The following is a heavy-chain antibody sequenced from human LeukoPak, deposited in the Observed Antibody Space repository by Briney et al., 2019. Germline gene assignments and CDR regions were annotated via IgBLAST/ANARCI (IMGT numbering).Heavy chain of an antibody. CDR1: GFSISRGYY. V-gene: IGHV4-38-2*01. CDR2: IFPSGTTSGNP. CDR3: ARLNGGPFDY. Sequence: PSETLSLTCGVSGFSISRGYYWGWIRQPPGKGLEWIGVIFPSGTTSGNPYYNPSLQSRVSISIDTSNNRFSLTLSSVPAADTAVHYCARLNGGPFDYWGQGTLVIVSS. D-gene: IGHD3-16*01. J-gene: IGHJ4*02.